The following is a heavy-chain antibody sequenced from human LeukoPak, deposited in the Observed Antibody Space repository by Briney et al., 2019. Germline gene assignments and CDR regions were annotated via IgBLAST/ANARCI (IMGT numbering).Heavy chain of an antibody. V-gene: IGHV4-31*03. Sequence: SQTLSFTCTVSGGSISSGGYYWSWIRQHPGKGLEWIGYIYYSGSTYYNPSLKSRVTISVDTSKNQFSLKLSSVTAADTAVYYCARTGQTIGGYCSSTSCYISAFDIWGQGTMVTVSS. J-gene: IGHJ3*02. CDR3: ARTGQTIGGYCSSTSCYISAFDI. CDR1: GGSISSGGYY. D-gene: IGHD2-2*02. CDR2: IYYSGST.